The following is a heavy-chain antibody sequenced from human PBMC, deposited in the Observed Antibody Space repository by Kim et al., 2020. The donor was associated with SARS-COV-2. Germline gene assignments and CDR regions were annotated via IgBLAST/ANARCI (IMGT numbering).Heavy chain of an antibody. V-gene: IGHV1-69*13. D-gene: IGHD6-13*01. CDR3: ARVEQQLVSHYYGMDV. J-gene: IGHJ6*02. Sequence: SVKVSCKASGGTFSSYAISWVRQAPGQGLEWMGGIIPIFGTANYAQKFQGRVTITADESTSTAYMELSSLRSEDTAVYYCARVEQQLVSHYYGMDVWGQGTTVTVSS. CDR1: GGTFSSYA. CDR2: IIPIFGTA.